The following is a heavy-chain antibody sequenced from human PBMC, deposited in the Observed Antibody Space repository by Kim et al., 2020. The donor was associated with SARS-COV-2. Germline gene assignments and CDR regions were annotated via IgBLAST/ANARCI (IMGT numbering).Heavy chain of an antibody. CDR3: ASSPPQVATITDYYYGMDV. CDR2: ISSSSSYI. V-gene: IGHV3-21*01. J-gene: IGHJ6*02. CDR1: GFTFSSYS. Sequence: GGSLRLSCAASGFTFSSYSMNWVRQAPGKGLEWVSSISSSSSYIYYADSVKGRFTISRDNAKNSLYLQMNSLRAEDTAVYYCASSPPQVATITDYYYGMDVWGQGTTVTVSS. D-gene: IGHD5-12*01.